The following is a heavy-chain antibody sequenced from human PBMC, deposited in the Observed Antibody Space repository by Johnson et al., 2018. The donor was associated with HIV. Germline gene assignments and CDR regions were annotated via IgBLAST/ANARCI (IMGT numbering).Heavy chain of an antibody. Sequence: VQLVESGGGLVQPGGSLRLSCAASGITVGTNYMSWVRQAPGKGLEWVSVIFSVGDVYYADSVKGRFPISRDNSKNMVYLKMNSLRPEDTAVYYCARDGRDLVTRGSFDVWGQGTVVTVSS. D-gene: IGHD3-9*01. CDR1: GITVGTNY. CDR2: IFSVGDV. V-gene: IGHV3-66*02. J-gene: IGHJ3*01. CDR3: ARDGRDLVTRGSFDV.